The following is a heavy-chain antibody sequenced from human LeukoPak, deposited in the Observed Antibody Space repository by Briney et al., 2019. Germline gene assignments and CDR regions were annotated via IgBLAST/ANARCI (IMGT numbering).Heavy chain of an antibody. CDR1: GFSFRDYD. J-gene: IGHJ4*02. CDR3: ARGYSYGLYYFDH. D-gene: IGHD5-18*01. V-gene: IGHV3-13*01. Sequence: GGSLRLSCAASGFSFRDYDMHWVRQVKGKGLEWVSAVHTGYHTYYSDSVKGRFSISRENAKNSMYPQMNSLRVGDTAVYYCARGYSYGLYYFDHWGQGALVTVSS. CDR2: VHTGYHT.